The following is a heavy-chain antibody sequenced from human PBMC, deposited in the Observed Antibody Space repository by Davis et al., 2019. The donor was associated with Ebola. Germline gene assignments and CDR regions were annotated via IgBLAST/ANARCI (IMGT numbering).Heavy chain of an antibody. Sequence: PGGSLRLSCAASGFTFSSYAMSWVRQAPGKGLEWVSAISGSGGSTYYADSVKGRFTISRDNSKNTLYQQMNSLRAEDTAVYYCGPSTDSIAALGMDVWGQGTTVTVSS. J-gene: IGHJ6*02. D-gene: IGHD6-6*01. CDR1: GFTFSSYA. V-gene: IGHV3-23*01. CDR2: ISGSGGST. CDR3: GPSTDSIAALGMDV.